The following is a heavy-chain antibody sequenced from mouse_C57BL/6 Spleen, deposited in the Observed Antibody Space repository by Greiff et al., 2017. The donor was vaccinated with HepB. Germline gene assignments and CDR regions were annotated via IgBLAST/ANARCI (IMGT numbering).Heavy chain of an antibody. CDR3: TRGFFAY. V-gene: IGHV14-4*01. CDR1: GFNIKDDY. CDR2: IDPENGDT. Sequence: EVQLQQSGAELVRPGASVKLSCTASGFNIKDDYMHWVKQRPEQGLEWIGWIDPENGDTEYASKVQGKATITADTSSNTAYLQLSSLTSEDTAVYYCTRGFFAYWGRGTLVTVSA. J-gene: IGHJ3*01. D-gene: IGHD3-1*01.